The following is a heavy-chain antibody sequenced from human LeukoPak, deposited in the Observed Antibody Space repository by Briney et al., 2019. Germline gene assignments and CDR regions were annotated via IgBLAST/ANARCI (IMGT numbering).Heavy chain of an antibody. CDR3: ARVFGDAFDI. CDR2: IFSGGST. CDR1: EFTVSSNY. Sequence: PGGSLRLSCAASEFTVSSNYMSWVRQAPGKGLEWVSVIFSGGSTYYADSVKGRFTISRDNSKNTLYLQMNSLRAEDTAVYYCARVFGDAFDIWGQGTMVTVSS. J-gene: IGHJ3*02. D-gene: IGHD3-10*01. V-gene: IGHV3-53*01.